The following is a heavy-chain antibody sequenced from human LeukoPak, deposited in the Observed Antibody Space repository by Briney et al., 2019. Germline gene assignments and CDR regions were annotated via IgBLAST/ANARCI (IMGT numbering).Heavy chain of an antibody. J-gene: IGHJ4*02. V-gene: IGHV3-7*01. CDR3: ATEDTTGTTGGY. D-gene: IGHD1-1*01. CDR2: INQHGSEK. CDR1: GFTFSSYW. Sequence: GGSLRLSCAASGFTFSSYWMSWVRQAPGKGLEWVANINQHGSEKYYVDSVKGRFTISRDNAKNSLYLQMNSLRAEDTSVYYCATEDTTGTTGGYWGQGTLVTVSS.